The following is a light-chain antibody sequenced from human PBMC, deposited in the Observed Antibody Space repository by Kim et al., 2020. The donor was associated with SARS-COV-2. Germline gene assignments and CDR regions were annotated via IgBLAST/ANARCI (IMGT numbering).Light chain of an antibody. J-gene: IGKJ1*01. Sequence: ASVGDRVSITCRTSQNIKSDLSWYRQIPGKAPKLLIYAASSLQTGVPSRFSGSGSGTDFSLTITSLQPEDFATYHCLQDYNYPWTFGQGTKVDIK. CDR3: LQDYNYPWT. CDR2: AAS. CDR1: QNIKSD. V-gene: IGKV1-6*01.